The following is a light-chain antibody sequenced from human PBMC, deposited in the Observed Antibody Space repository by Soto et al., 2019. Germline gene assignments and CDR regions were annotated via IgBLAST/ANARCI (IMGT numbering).Light chain of an antibody. CDR3: QQYVSWT. V-gene: IGKV3-20*01. J-gene: IGKJ1*01. CDR1: QTISSNH. CDR2: GTS. Sequence: EIVLTQSPGTLSVSPGERATLSCRASQTISSNHLAWYQQKPGQAPSLLIYGTSSRATGIPDRFSGRGSGTDFTLTITRLEPEDSAIYYCQQYVSWTFGQGTKVEIK.